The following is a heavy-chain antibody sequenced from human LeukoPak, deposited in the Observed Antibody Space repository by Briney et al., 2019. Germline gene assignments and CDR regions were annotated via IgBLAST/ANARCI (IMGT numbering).Heavy chain of an antibody. CDR3: ARGLAYYYDSSGYFDY. V-gene: IGHV1-2*02. CDR1: GYTFTGYY. CDR2: INPNSGGT. Sequence: GASVKVSRKASGYTFTGYYMHWVRQAPGQGLEWMGWINPNSGGTNYAQKFQGRVTMTRDTSISTAYMELSRLRSDDTAVYYCARGLAYYYDSSGYFDYWGQGTLVTVSS. J-gene: IGHJ4*02. D-gene: IGHD3-22*01.